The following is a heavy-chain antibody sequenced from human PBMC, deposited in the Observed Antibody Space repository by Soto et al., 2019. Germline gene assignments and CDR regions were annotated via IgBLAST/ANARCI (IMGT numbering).Heavy chain of an antibody. V-gene: IGHV2-5*02. J-gene: IGHJ4*02. Sequence: GLDLEWLAVIYWDDDKRYSSSLKSRLTITKDTSKNQVVLTMTNMDPVDTPTYYCAHHPYYGLGSYSFDYWGQGTLVTVSS. CDR3: AHHPYYGLGSYSFDY. CDR2: IYWDDDK. D-gene: IGHD3-10*01.